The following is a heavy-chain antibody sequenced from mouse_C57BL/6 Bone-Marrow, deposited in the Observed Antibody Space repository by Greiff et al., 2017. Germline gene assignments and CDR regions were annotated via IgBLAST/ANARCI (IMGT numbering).Heavy chain of an antibody. CDR2: IYPGSGST. CDR3: AGDYGNPWYAMDY. Sequence: QVQLQQPGAELVQPGASVKMSCKASGYTFTSYWITWVKQRPGQGLEWIGDIYPGSGSTNYNEQFKSKATLTVDTSSSTAYMQLSSLTSEDSAVYYCAGDYGNPWYAMDYWGQGTSVTVSS. D-gene: IGHD2-1*01. J-gene: IGHJ4*01. V-gene: IGHV1-55*01. CDR1: GYTFTSYW.